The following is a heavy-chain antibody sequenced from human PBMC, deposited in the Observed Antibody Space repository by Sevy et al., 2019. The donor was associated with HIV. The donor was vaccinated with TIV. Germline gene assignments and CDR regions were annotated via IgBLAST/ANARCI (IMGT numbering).Heavy chain of an antibody. CDR3: ACTLPYSSSWYFYC. V-gene: IGHV4-4*02. Sequence: SETLSLTCAVSGGSISSSNWWSWVRQPPGKGLEWIGEIYHSGSTNYNPSLKSRVTISVDKSKNQFSLKLSSVTAADTAVYYCACTLPYSSSWYFYCWGQGTLVTVSS. CDR1: GGSISSSNW. D-gene: IGHD6-13*01. CDR2: IYHSGST. J-gene: IGHJ4*02.